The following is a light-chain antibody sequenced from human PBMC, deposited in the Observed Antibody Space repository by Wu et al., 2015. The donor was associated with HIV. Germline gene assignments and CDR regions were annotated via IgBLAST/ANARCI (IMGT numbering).Light chain of an antibody. V-gene: IGKV1-8*01. CDR2: AAS. J-gene: IGKJ2*03. CDR3: QQYYSYPRS. CDR1: QGISSY. Sequence: AIRITQPPSSLSASTGDRVTITCRASQGISSYLAWYQQKPGKAPKLLIYAASTLQSGVPSRFSGSGSGTDFTLTISCLQSEDFATYYCQQYYSYPRSFGQGPSWRSN.